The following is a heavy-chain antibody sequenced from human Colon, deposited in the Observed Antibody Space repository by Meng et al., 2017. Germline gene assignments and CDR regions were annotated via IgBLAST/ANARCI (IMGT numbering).Heavy chain of an antibody. D-gene: IGHD1-1*01. J-gene: IGHJ5*02. V-gene: IGHV4-31*03. CDR3: ARGLNEGGLAHNWFDP. Sequence: QVQLHHSGPGLVKPSQNLSLTCTVSGGSLSSDTYYWTWIRQDPGKGLEWIGIINHSGSTYYNPSLKSRVTMSLDTSKQQFSLKLISVTAADTAVYFCARGLNEGGLAHNWFDPWGQGTLVTVSS. CDR1: GGSLSSDTYY. CDR2: INHSGST.